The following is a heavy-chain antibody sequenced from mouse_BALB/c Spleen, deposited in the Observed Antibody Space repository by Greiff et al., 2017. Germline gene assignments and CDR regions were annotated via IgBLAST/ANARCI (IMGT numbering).Heavy chain of an antibody. CDR1: GYTFTSYW. V-gene: IGHV1-5*01. J-gene: IGHJ3*01. Sequence: EVQLQQSGTVLARPGASVKMSCKASGYTFTSYWMHWVKQRPGQGLEWIGAIYPGNSDTSYNQKFKGKAKLTAVTSTSTAYMELSSLTNEDSAVYYCTRGDYRYDSGQAWFAYWGQGTLVTVSA. CDR3: TRGDYRYDSGQAWFAY. D-gene: IGHD2-14*01. CDR2: IYPGNSDT.